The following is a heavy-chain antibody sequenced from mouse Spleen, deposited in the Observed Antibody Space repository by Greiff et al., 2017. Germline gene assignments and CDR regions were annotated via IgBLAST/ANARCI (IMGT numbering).Heavy chain of an antibody. CDR2: IDPENGDT. CDR1: GFNIKDDY. J-gene: IGHJ4*01. D-gene: IGHD2-4*01. V-gene: IGHV14-4*01. CDR3: TTGDYEGYAMDY. Sequence: EVQLQQSGAELVRPGASVKLSCTASGFNIKDDYMHWVKQRPEQGLEWIGWIDPENGDTEYASKFQGKATITADTSSNTAYLQLSSLTSEDTAVYYCTTGDYEGYAMDYWGQGTSVTVSS.